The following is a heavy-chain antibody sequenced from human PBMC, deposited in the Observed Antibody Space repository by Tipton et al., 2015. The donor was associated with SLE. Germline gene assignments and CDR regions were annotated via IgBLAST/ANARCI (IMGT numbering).Heavy chain of an antibody. J-gene: IGHJ4*02. D-gene: IGHD3/OR15-3a*01. CDR3: AREVYDFSRWGCFDY. CDR1: GGSISSSSYY. CDR2: IYYSGST. V-gene: IGHV4-39*07. Sequence: TLSLTCTVSGGSISSSSYYWGWIRQPPGKGLEWIGSIYYSGSTNYNPSLKSRVTISVDTSKNQFSLKLSSVTAADTAVYYCAREVYDFSRWGCFDYWGQGTLVTVSS.